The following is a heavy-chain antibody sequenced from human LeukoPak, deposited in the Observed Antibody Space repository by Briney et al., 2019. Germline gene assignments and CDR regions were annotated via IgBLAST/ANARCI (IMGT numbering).Heavy chain of an antibody. Sequence: GGSLRLSCAASGFTFSSYSMTWVRQAPGKGLEWVSSISSSSSYIYYADSVKGRFTISRDNAKNSLYLQMNSLRAEDTAVYYCAGVTRIAVAGTDYWGQGTLVTVSS. D-gene: IGHD6-19*01. J-gene: IGHJ4*02. CDR1: GFTFSSYS. CDR3: AGVTRIAVAGTDY. V-gene: IGHV3-21*01. CDR2: ISSSSSYI.